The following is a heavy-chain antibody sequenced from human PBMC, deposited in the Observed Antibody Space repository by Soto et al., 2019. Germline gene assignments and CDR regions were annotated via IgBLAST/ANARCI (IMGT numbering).Heavy chain of an antibody. Sequence: GGSLRLSCAASGFTFSSYAMHWVRQAPGKGLAWVAVISYDGSNKYYADSVKGRFTISRDNSKNTLYLQMNSLRAEDTAVYYCARKDYYDSSGYYFDYWGQGTLVTVSS. CDR2: ISYDGSNK. CDR3: ARKDYYDSSGYYFDY. CDR1: GFTFSSYA. V-gene: IGHV3-30-3*01. J-gene: IGHJ4*02. D-gene: IGHD3-22*01.